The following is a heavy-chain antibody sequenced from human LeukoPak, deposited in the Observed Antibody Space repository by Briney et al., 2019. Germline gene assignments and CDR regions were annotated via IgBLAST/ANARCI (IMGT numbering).Heavy chain of an antibody. V-gene: IGHV3-20*04. CDR1: GFTFDNYG. D-gene: IGHD6-13*01. CDR2: IHWNGGRT. Sequence: PGGSLRLSCAASGFTFDNYGINWVRQAPGKGLEWVSRIHWNGGRTGYADSVKGRFTISRDNAKNSLYLQMDSLRAEDTAVYYCAKDATAVVGTVYMDVWGKGTTVTISS. J-gene: IGHJ6*03. CDR3: AKDATAVVGTVYMDV.